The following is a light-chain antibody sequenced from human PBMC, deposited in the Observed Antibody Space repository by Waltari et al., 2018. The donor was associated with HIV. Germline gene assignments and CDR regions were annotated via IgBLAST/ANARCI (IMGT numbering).Light chain of an antibody. CDR1: SPNTGEGYA. V-gene: IGLV1-40*01. J-gene: IGLJ3*02. CDR2: GDN. CDR3: QSYDSSLSAWV. Sequence: QPVLTQPPPASGSPGPWVSIHCTGRSPNTGEGYAVHWYQALPGTAPPHLTYGDNNRPSGVPDRFSGSKSVTSASLASTGLQFEDEADYYCQSYDSSLSAWVFGGGTKLTVL.